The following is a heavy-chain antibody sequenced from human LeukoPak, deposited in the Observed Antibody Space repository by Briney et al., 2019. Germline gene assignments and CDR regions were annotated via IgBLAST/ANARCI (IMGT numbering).Heavy chain of an antibody. CDR3: ANDGSGSYTYFQH. CDR2: ISYDGSNK. CDR1: GFTFSGYG. D-gene: IGHD3-10*01. V-gene: IGHV3-30*18. Sequence: GGSLRLSCAASGFTFSGYGMHWVRQAPGRGLEWVAVISYDGSNKYYADSVKGRFTISRDSSKNTLYLQMNSLRAEDTAVYYCANDGSGSYTYFQHWGQGTLVTVS. J-gene: IGHJ1*01.